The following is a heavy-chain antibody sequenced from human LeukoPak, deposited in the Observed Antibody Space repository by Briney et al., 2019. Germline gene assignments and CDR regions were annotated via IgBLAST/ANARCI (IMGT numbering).Heavy chain of an antibody. Sequence: SETLSLTCAVYGGSFSGYYWSWIRQPPGKGLEWIGYIYYSGSTNYNPSLKSRVTISVDTSKNQFSLKLSSVTAADTAVYYCASLEAVAGTGYWGQGTLVTVSS. V-gene: IGHV4-59*01. CDR2: IYYSGST. CDR3: ASLEAVAGTGY. CDR1: GGSFSGYY. D-gene: IGHD6-19*01. J-gene: IGHJ4*02.